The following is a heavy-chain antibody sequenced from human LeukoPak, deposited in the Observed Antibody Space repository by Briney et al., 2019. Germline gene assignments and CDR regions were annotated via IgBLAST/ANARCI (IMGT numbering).Heavy chain of an antibody. CDR2: INPNSGGT. D-gene: IGHD3-3*01. V-gene: IGHV1-2*02. Sequence: GASVKVSCKASGYTFTCYYMHWVRQAPGQGLEWMGWINPNSGGTNYPQKFQGRVTMTRDTSISTAYMELSRLRSDDTAVYYCARDRAPLGDFWSGYYPPEIDYFDYWGQGTLVTVSS. J-gene: IGHJ4*02. CDR3: ARDRAPLGDFWSGYYPPEIDYFDY. CDR1: GYTFTCYY.